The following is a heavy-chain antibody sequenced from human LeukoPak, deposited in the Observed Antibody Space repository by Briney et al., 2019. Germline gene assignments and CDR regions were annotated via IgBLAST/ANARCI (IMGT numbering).Heavy chain of an antibody. CDR2: ISGSGGST. CDR3: ARVQYSSSWYEIFDY. CDR1: GFTFNSYA. J-gene: IGHJ4*02. Sequence: GGSLRLSCAASGFTFNSYAMSWVRQAPGKGLEWVSAISGSGGSTYYADSVKGRFTISRDNAKNSLYLQMNSLRAEDTALYYCARVQYSSSWYEIFDYWGQGTLVTVSS. V-gene: IGHV3-23*01. D-gene: IGHD6-13*01.